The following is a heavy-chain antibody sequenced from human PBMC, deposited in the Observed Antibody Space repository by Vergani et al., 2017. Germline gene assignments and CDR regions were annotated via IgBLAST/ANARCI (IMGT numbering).Heavy chain of an antibody. J-gene: IGHJ6*02. CDR2: IIPIFGTA. Sequence: QVQLVQSGAEVKKPGSSVKVSCKASGGTFSSYAISWVRQAPGQGLEWMGGIIPIFGTANYAQKFQGRVTITADESTSTAYMELSSLRSEDTAVYYCARGRLYDDVWGSYRRNYYYYYGMDVWGQGTTVTVSS. V-gene: IGHV1-69*12. D-gene: IGHD3-16*02. CDR3: ARGRLYDDVWGSYRRNYYYYYGMDV. CDR1: GGTFSSYA.